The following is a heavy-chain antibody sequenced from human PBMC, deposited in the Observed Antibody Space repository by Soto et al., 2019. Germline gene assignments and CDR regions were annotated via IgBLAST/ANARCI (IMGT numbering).Heavy chain of an antibody. Sequence: SVKVSGKPSGGTFSIYAIRWVRQAPGQGLEWMGGIIPIFGTANYAQKFQGRVTIIADESTSTAYMELSSLRSEDTAVYYCATQEHVDTAMVMNYYYYGMDVWGQGTTVTVSS. V-gene: IGHV1-69*13. CDR3: ATQEHVDTAMVMNYYYYGMDV. CDR1: GGTFSIYA. J-gene: IGHJ6*02. D-gene: IGHD5-18*01. CDR2: IIPIFGTA.